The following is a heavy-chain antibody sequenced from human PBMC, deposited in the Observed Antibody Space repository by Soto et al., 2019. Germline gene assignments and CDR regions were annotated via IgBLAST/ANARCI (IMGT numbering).Heavy chain of an antibody. V-gene: IGHV3-21*01. CDR1: GFTFSRVS. CDR3: ARVAY. Sequence: EGSLRRSCEASGFTFSRVSMNWVRQVPGKGLEWVASISSASSETWYADSVKGRFIISRDDAQNCLFLQMNTLRPEDSAIYYCARVAYWGPGTQVIVSS. J-gene: IGHJ4*02. CDR2: ISSASSET.